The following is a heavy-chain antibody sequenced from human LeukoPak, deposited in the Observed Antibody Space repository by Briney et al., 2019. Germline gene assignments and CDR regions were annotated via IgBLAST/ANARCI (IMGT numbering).Heavy chain of an antibody. CDR1: GFTFSSYA. D-gene: IGHD6-19*01. V-gene: IGHV3-23*01. J-gene: IGHJ4*02. Sequence: GGSLRLSCAASGFTFSSYAMSWVRQAPGKGLEWVSAISGSGSSTYYADAVKGRFTISRDNSKNTLYLQMNSLRAEDTAVYYCAAALAGKVDYWGQGTLVTVSS. CDR2: ISGSGSST. CDR3: AAALAGKVDY.